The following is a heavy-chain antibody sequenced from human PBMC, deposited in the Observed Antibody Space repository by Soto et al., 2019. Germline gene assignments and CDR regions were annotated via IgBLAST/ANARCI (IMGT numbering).Heavy chain of an antibody. J-gene: IGHJ4*02. D-gene: IGHD1-20*01. CDR3: ARGITLPTPLDY. Sequence: QVQLVQSGAEEKKPGASVKVSCKASGYTFTSYAMHWVRQAPGQRLEWMGWINAGNGNTKYSQKFRGRVTITRDTSASTAYMELSSLRSEDTAVYYCARGITLPTPLDYGGQGTLVTVSS. V-gene: IGHV1-3*05. CDR1: GYTFTSYA. CDR2: INAGNGNT.